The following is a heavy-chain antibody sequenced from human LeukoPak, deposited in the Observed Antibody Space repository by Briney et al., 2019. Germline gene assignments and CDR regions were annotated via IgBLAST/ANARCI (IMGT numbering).Heavy chain of an antibody. D-gene: IGHD3-10*01. CDR1: GYSISSEYY. J-gene: IGHJ5*02. CDR3: ARVGGWEADDDLSDYKLDRDHNQFDL. V-gene: IGHV4-38-2*02. CDR2: VYHRGYT. Sequence: PSETLSLTCTLSGYSISSEYYWGWIRQSPGKRLEWIGSVYHRGYTYYSPSLRTRITMSVDTPKNQFSLKLTSVTAADTAVYYCARVGGWEADDDLSDYKLDRDHNQFDLWGQGTLVTVSS.